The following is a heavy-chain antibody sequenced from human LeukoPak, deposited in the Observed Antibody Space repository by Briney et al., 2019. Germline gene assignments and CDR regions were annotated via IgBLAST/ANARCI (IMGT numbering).Heavy chain of an antibody. V-gene: IGHV5-51*01. Sequence: GESLKISCKGSGYSFSSYWIGWVRQMPGKGLEWMGIIYPGHSDTKYSPSFQGQVTISADKSISTAYLQWSSLKASDTAMYYCARHREATLLDYWGQGTLVTVSS. J-gene: IGHJ4*02. CDR1: GYSFSSYW. CDR2: IYPGHSDT. D-gene: IGHD5-12*01. CDR3: ARHREATLLDY.